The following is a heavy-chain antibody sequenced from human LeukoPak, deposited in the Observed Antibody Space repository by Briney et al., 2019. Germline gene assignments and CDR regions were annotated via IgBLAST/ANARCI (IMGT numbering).Heavy chain of an antibody. J-gene: IGHJ4*02. D-gene: IGHD3-22*01. V-gene: IGHV3-48*01. Sequence: GGSLRLSCAASGFTFSSYSMNWVREAPGKGLEWVSYISSSSSTIYYADSVKGGFTISRDNAKNSLYLQMNSLRAEDTAVYYCAREIPNYYDSSGYRAYIDYWGQGTLVTVSS. CDR1: GFTFSSYS. CDR3: AREIPNYYDSSGYRAYIDY. CDR2: ISSSSSTI.